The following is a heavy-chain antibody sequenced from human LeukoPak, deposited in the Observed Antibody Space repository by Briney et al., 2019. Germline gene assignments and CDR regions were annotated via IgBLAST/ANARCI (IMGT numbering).Heavy chain of an antibody. CDR1: GYTFTGYY. CDR2: MNPNSGNT. V-gene: IGHV1-8*02. D-gene: IGHD3-10*01. J-gene: IGHJ5*02. CDR3: ARVTPYGSGSLNWFDP. Sequence: VASVKVSCKASGYTFTGYYMHWVRQAPGQGLEWMGWMNPNSGNTGYAQKFQGRVTMTRNTSISTAYMELSSLRSEDTAVYYCARVTPYGSGSLNWFDPWGQGTLVTVSS.